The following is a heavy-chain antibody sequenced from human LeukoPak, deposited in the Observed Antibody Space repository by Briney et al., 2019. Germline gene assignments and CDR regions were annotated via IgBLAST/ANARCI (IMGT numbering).Heavy chain of an antibody. CDR1: GFTFSSYS. CDR3: ARAGVNYYFDY. J-gene: IGHJ4*02. Sequence: GGSLRLSCSASGFTFSSYSMIWVRQAPGRGLEWVSSISSSAGYIYYADSVKGRFTISRDNAKNSLYLQMNSLRAEDTAVYYCARAGVNYYFDYWGQETLVTVSS. CDR2: ISSSAGYI. D-gene: IGHD1-14*01. V-gene: IGHV3-21*01.